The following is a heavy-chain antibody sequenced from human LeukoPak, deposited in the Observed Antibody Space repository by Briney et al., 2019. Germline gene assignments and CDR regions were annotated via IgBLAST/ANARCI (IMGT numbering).Heavy chain of an antibody. V-gene: IGHV6-1*01. J-gene: IGHJ5*02. CDR1: GDTVSSNSVT. D-gene: IGHD2-2*01. Sequence: SQTLSLTCAVSGDTVSSNSVTWHWITQTPSRGLEWLVRTYYRSTQYNDYAVSVRVRITVNPDTSKNQFSLHLNSVTPEDTAVYYCARRLTQYDCFDPWGQGSLVTVSS. CDR2: TYYRSTQYN. CDR3: ARRLTQYDCFDP.